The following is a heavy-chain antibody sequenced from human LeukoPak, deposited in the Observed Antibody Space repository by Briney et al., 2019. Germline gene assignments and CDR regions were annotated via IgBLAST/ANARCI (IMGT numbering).Heavy chain of an antibody. CDR2: IYYSGST. V-gene: IGHV4-61*01. CDR3: ARGQEWFDFDY. Sequence: SQTLSLTCTVSGGSISSGGSIGSFYWTWIRQPPGKGLEWIGYIYYSGSTNYNPSLKSRVTISVDTSKNQFSLKLSSVTAADTAVYYCARGQEWFDFDYWGQGTLATVSS. D-gene: IGHD2-8*01. CDR1: GGSISSGGSIGSFY. J-gene: IGHJ4*02.